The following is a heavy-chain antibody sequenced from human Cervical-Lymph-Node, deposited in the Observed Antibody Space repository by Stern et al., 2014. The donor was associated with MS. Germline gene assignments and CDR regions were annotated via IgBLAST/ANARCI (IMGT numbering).Heavy chain of an antibody. V-gene: IGHV3-74*03. J-gene: IGHJ4*02. CDR3: TRDQSLLSVVAN. CDR1: GFTFSNYW. Sequence: EVQLVESGGGLVQPGGSLRLSCAASGFTFSNYWIHWVRQVPGKGLVWVARINGDGSGTTYADSVKGRFTISRDNAKNTVYLEMNSLRADDTAMYYCTRDQSLLSVVANWGQGTLVTVSS. CDR2: INGDGSGT. D-gene: IGHD5-12*01.